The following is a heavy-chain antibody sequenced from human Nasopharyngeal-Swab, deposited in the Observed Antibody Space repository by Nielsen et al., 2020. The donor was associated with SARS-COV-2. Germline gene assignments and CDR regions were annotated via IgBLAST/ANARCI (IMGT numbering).Heavy chain of an antibody. J-gene: IGHJ4*02. D-gene: IGHD3-22*01. CDR3: ARDTPYYYDSSGYPY. CDR2: ISAYNGNT. Sequence: WVRQAPGQGLEWMGWISAYNGNTNYAQKLQGRVTMTTDTSTSTAYMELRSLRSDDTAVYYRARDTPYYYDSSGYPYWGQGTLVTVSS. V-gene: IGHV1-18*01.